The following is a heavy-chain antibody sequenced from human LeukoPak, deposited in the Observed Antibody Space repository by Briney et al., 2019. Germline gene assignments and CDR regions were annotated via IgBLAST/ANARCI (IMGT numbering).Heavy chain of an antibody. D-gene: IGHD6-19*01. Sequence: GGSLRLPCAASGFTFSNYWIHWVRQAPGKGLEWVSSISSSSSYIYYADSVKGRFTFRDNAKNSLYLQMNSLRAEDTAVYYCARDLEYSSGWYGYWGQGTLVTVSS. CDR1: GFTFSNYW. CDR3: ARDLEYSSGWYGY. V-gene: IGHV3-21*01. CDR2: ISSSSSYI. J-gene: IGHJ4*02.